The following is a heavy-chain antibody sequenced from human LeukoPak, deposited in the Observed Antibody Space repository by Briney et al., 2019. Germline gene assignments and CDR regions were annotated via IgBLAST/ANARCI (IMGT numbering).Heavy chain of an antibody. CDR1: GGSMSSSGQY. CDR2: IYYSGST. V-gene: IGHV4-39*01. Sequence: PSETLSLICTVSGGSMSSSGQYWGWIRQSPVKGLEWIGSIYYSGSTYYNPSLKSRVTISVDTSKKQFSLGLTSVTAADTAIYYCARNMTAISRLDVFDIWGPGTMVTVS. J-gene: IGHJ3*02. D-gene: IGHD2-21*02. CDR3: ARNMTAISRLDVFDI.